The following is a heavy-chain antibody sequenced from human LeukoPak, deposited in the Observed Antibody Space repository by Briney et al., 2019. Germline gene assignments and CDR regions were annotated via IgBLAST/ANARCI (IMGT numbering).Heavy chain of an antibody. CDR1: GYTFTGYY. Sequence: ASVKVSCKASGYTFTGYYMHWVRQAPGQGLEWMGWINPNSGGTNYAQKFQGRVTMTTDTSTSTAYMELRSLRSDDTAVYYCARDLRGNIVVVPGNWFDPWGQGTLVTVSS. CDR3: ARDLRGNIVVVPGNWFDP. V-gene: IGHV1-2*02. D-gene: IGHD2-2*01. J-gene: IGHJ5*02. CDR2: INPNSGGT.